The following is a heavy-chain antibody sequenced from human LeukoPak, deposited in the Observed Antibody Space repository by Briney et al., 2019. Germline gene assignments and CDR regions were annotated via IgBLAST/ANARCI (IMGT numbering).Heavy chain of an antibody. CDR3: ARQVAAAGNFHWFDP. V-gene: IGHV4-34*01. J-gene: IGHJ5*02. CDR1: GGSFSGYY. Sequence: SETLSLTCAVYGGSFSGYYWSWIRQPPGKGLEWIGEINHSGSTNYNPSLKSRVTISVDTSKNQFSLKLSSVTAADTAVYYCARQVAAAGNFHWFDPWGQGTLVTVSS. CDR2: INHSGST. D-gene: IGHD6-13*01.